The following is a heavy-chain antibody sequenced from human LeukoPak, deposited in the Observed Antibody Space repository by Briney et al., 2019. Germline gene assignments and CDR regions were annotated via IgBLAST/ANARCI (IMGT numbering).Heavy chain of an antibody. CDR3: ARLLGRGTMVRGVKRVNWFDP. V-gene: IGHV5-51*01. D-gene: IGHD3-10*01. CDR2: VYPGDSDT. J-gene: IGHJ5*02. CDR1: GYSFTSYW. Sequence: GESLKISCKGSGYSFTSYWIGWVRQMPGKGLEWMGIVYPGDSDTRYSPSFQGQVTISADKSISTAYLQWSSLKASDTAMYYCARLLGRGTMVRGVKRVNWFDPWGQGTLVTASS.